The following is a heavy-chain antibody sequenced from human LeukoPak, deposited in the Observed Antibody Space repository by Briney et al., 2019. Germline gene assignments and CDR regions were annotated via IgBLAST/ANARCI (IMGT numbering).Heavy chain of an antibody. Sequence: GESLRLSCAVSGFTFSNYWMYWVRDVPGKGLVWVSRINTDGTSTNYADSVKGRFTISRDNAKNTLYLQMNSLRAEDTAVYYCARPQGGTTRSHGMDVWGQGTTVTVSS. CDR2: INTDGTST. V-gene: IGHV3-74*01. CDR1: GFTFSNYW. J-gene: IGHJ6*02. D-gene: IGHD2-2*01. CDR3: ARPQGGTTRSHGMDV.